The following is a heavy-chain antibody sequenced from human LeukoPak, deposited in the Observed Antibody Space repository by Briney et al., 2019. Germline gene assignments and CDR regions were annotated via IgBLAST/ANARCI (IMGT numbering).Heavy chain of an antibody. CDR2: ISYHGCDQ. CDR1: RFIFSNYA. CDR3: ARQDCSGGSCYLDY. D-gene: IGHD2-15*01. Sequence: GGSLRLSCAASRFIFSNYAMHWVRQAPGKGLDWVAVISYHGCDQYYADSVKGRFTISRDYSKNTLYLQMNSLRTEDTAVYYCARQDCSGGSCYLDYWGQGTLVTVSS. J-gene: IGHJ4*02. V-gene: IGHV3-30*04.